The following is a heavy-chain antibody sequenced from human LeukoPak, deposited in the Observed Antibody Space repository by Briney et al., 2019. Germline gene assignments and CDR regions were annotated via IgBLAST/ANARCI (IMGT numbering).Heavy chain of an antibody. V-gene: IGHV4-39*01. CDR1: GGSMSSSSYY. J-gene: IGHJ2*01. CDR2: IHYSGST. Sequence: SETLSLTCTVSGGSMSSSSYYWGWIRQPPGKGLEWIGSIHYSGSTHDNPSLKSRVTISVDTSKNQFSLKLSSVTAADTAVYYCARQSGWYPHWCFDLWGRGTLVTVSS. CDR3: ARQSGWYPHWCFDL. D-gene: IGHD6-19*01.